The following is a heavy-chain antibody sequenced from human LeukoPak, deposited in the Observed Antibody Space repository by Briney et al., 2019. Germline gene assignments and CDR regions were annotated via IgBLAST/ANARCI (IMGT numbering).Heavy chain of an antibody. CDR3: ARVWDSSGYLDY. CDR1: VYTFTSYG. CDR2: ISAYNGNT. D-gene: IGHD3-22*01. J-gene: IGHJ4*02. V-gene: IGHV1-18*01. Sequence: GASVKVSCKASVYTFTSYGISWVRQAPGQGLERMGWISAYNGNTNYAKTIQGSVTMTPDTSKSTAYLELRSLRSDDTAVYYCARVWDSSGYLDYWGQGTLVTVSS.